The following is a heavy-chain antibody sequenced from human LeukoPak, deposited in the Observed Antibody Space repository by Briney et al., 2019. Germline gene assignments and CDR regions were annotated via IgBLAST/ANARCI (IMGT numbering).Heavy chain of an antibody. V-gene: IGHV4-4*02. CDR3: ARGRHYYDSSGYWSDYFDY. Sequence: SGTLSLTCAVSGGSISSSNWWSWVRQPPGKGLEWIGEIYHSGSTNYNPSLKSRVTISVDKSKNQFSLKLSSVTAADTAVYYCARGRHYYDSSGYWSDYFDYWGQGTLVTVSS. CDR1: GGSISSSNW. J-gene: IGHJ4*02. D-gene: IGHD3-22*01. CDR2: IYHSGST.